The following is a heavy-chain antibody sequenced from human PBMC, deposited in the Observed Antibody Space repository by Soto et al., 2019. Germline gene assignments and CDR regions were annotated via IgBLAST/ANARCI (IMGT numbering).Heavy chain of an antibody. D-gene: IGHD4-17*01. Sequence: EVQLVESGGGLVQTGGSLRLSCAASGFTFSSRWMHWVRQAPGKGLVWVSRINSDGTTITYSDSVKGRFTISRDNAKNTLYLQMNSLRAEDTAVYYCARGTQTTVTTLLFDCWGQGTLVTVSS. CDR1: GFTFSSRW. V-gene: IGHV3-74*01. CDR2: INSDGTTI. CDR3: ARGTQTTVTTLLFDC. J-gene: IGHJ4*02.